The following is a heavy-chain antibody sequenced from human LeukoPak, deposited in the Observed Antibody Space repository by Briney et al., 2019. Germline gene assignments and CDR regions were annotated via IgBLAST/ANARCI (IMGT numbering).Heavy chain of an antibody. CDR3: AKDWGEYFDYVWGSFTSFDS. CDR2: ISGRGHRT. V-gene: IGHV3-23*01. D-gene: IGHD3-16*01. J-gene: IGHJ4*02. CDR1: GFTFSSYG. Sequence: PGGSLRLSCAASGFTFSSYGVSWVRQAPGKGLEWVSGISGRGHRTYYADSVKGRFTISRDNSKSTLYLQMNSLRAEDTAVYYCAKDWGEYFDYVWGSFTSFDSWGQGTLVTVSS.